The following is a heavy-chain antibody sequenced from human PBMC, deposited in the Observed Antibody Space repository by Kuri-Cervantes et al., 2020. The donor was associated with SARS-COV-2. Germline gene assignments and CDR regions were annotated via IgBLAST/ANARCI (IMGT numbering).Heavy chain of an antibody. V-gene: IGHV4-59*01. CDR2: IYYSGTT. CDR1: GGSISSYY. Sequence: GSLRLSCTVSGGSISSYYGSWIRQPPGKGLEYIGYIYYSGTTNYNPSLKSRVTISVDTSKNQFSLKLSSVTAADTAMYFCARGNGAVATSGYWYFDLWGRGTLVPSPQ. CDR3: ARGNGAVATSGYWYFDL. D-gene: IGHD6-19*01. J-gene: IGHJ2*01.